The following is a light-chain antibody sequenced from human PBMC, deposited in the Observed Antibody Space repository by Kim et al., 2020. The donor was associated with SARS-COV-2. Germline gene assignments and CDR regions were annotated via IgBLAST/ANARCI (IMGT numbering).Light chain of an antibody. CDR3: AAWDDSLRGPV. V-gene: IGLV1-44*01. CDR1: TANIGGNS. J-gene: IGLJ3*02. CDR2: SNN. Sequence: GQMVTIACSSSTANIGGNSVSWYHQLPGTAPKLLLCSNNQRPSGVPDRLSGSKSGPTASLGVTGLQSEDEGDYYCAAWDDSLRGPVFGGGTQLTVL.